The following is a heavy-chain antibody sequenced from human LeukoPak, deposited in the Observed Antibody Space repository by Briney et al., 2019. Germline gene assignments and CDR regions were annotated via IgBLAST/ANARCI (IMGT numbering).Heavy chain of an antibody. Sequence: GGSLRLSCAASGFTFSSYAMHWVRQAPGKGLEWVAVISYDGSNKYYADSVKGRFTISRDNSKNTLYLQMNSLRAEDTAAYYCGRSGYYDSSGHADYWGQGTLVTVSS. J-gene: IGHJ4*02. CDR1: GFTFSSYA. D-gene: IGHD3-22*01. CDR3: GRSGYYDSSGHADY. CDR2: ISYDGSNK. V-gene: IGHV3-30-3*01.